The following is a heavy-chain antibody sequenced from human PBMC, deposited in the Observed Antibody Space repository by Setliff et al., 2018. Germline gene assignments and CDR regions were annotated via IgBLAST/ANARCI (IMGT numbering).Heavy chain of an antibody. CDR2: IYHKGRT. CDR1: GGSFNVYF. V-gene: IGHV4-34*01. CDR3: ASPRRDDLDSPFDAFDI. D-gene: IGHD3-3*01. J-gene: IGHJ3*02. Sequence: SETLSLTCAVYGGSFNVYFWSWIRQPPGKGLEWIATIYHKGRTYYNPSLDSRVTISLDTSKNHFSLRLSSVTAADTAVYYCASPRRDDLDSPFDAFDIWGQGTKVTV.